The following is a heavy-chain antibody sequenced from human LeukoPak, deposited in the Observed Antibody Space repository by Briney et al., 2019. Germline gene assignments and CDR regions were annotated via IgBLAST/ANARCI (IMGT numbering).Heavy chain of an antibody. Sequence: GGSLRLSCAASGFTFSSYSMNWVRQAPGKGLEWVSFISSSSSTIYYADSVKGRFTISRDNPKNSLYLQMNSLRAEDTAVYYRARDRGGSYSAIDYWGQGTLVTVSS. J-gene: IGHJ4*02. CDR2: ISSSSSTI. V-gene: IGHV3-48*04. CDR3: ARDRGGSYSAIDY. D-gene: IGHD1-26*01. CDR1: GFTFSSYS.